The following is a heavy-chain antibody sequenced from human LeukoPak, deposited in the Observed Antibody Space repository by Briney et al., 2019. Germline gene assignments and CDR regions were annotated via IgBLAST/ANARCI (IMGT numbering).Heavy chain of an antibody. CDR2: IGGSGDKT. D-gene: IGHD6-19*01. J-gene: IGHJ4*02. CDR1: GFTLNRSA. Sequence: GGSLRLSCAASGFTLNRSAISWVRQAPGKGREWVSTIGGSGDKTFYADSVKGRFTISRDNSKNMLHLQMSSLTGEDTALYYCVRRGDASSGWGDHDYWGQGALVTVSS. CDR3: VRRGDASSGWGDHDY. V-gene: IGHV3-23*01.